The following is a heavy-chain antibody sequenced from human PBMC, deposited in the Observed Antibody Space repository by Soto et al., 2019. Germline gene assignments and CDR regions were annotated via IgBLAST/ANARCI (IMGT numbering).Heavy chain of an antibody. CDR3: AREISYDFWSGYSTRLDAFDI. CDR2: ISYDGSNK. V-gene: IGHV3-30-3*01. CDR1: GFTFSSYA. D-gene: IGHD3-3*01. Sequence: QVQLVESGGGVVQPGRSLRLSCAASGFTFSSYAMHWVRQAPGKGLEWVAVISYDGSNKYYADSVKGRFTISRDNSTNTLYLQMNSLRAEDTAVYYCAREISYDFWSGYSTRLDAFDIWGQGTMVTVSS. J-gene: IGHJ3*02.